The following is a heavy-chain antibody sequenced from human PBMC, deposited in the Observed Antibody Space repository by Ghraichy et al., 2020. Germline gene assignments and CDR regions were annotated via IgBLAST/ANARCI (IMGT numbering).Heavy chain of an antibody. CDR2: IYYSGST. V-gene: IGHV4-31*03. Sequence: PLSLTCTVSGGSISSGGYYWSWIRQHPGKGLEWIGYIYYSGSTYYNPSLKSRVTISVDTSKNQFSLKLSSVTAADTAVYYCAGAPLGDYDFWSGYYQEETYFDYWGQGTLVTVSS. D-gene: IGHD3-3*01. CDR3: AGAPLGDYDFWSGYYQEETYFDY. J-gene: IGHJ4*02. CDR1: GGSISSGGYY.